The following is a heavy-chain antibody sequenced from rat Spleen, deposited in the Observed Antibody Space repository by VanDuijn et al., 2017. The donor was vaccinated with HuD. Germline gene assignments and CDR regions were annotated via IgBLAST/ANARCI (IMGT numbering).Heavy chain of an antibody. D-gene: IGHD1-12*03. Sequence: EVQLVESGGGLVQPGRSLKLSCAASGFTFSNYGMAWVRQAPKKGLEWVATISYDGTSTYYRASVKGRFTISRDNAKNTLYLQMNSLRSEDTATYYCARRYYYDGYYHWYFDFWGPGTMVTVSS. CDR3: ARRYYYDGYYHWYFDF. J-gene: IGHJ1*01. V-gene: IGHV5-29*01. CDR2: ISYDGTST. CDR1: GFTFSNYG.